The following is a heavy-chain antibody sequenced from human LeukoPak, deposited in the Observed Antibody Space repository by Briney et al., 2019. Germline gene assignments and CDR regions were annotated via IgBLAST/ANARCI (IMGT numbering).Heavy chain of an antibody. D-gene: IGHD3-3*01. CDR2: ISSSGSTI. CDR3: ARDEWTGYFDY. CDR1: GFTFSSYE. V-gene: IGHV3-48*03. Sequence: PGGSLRLSCAASGFTFSSYEMNWVRQAPGKGLEWVSYISSSGSTIYYADSVKGRFTISRDNAKNSLYLQMNSLRAEDTAVYYCARDEWTGYFDYWGQGTLVTVSS. J-gene: IGHJ4*02.